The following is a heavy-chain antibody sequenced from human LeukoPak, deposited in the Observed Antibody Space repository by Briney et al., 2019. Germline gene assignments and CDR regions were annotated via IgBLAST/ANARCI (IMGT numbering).Heavy chain of an antibody. V-gene: IGHV4-59*12. Sequence: SETLSLTCTVSGGSISGYYWSWIRQPPGKGPEWIGYIYYSGSTNYNPSLKGRVTISVDTSKNQFSLKMNSVTAADTAVYYCAKDDSSGPFDYWGQGTLVTVSS. CDR1: GGSISGYY. J-gene: IGHJ4*02. CDR3: AKDDSSGPFDY. D-gene: IGHD6-19*01. CDR2: IYYSGST.